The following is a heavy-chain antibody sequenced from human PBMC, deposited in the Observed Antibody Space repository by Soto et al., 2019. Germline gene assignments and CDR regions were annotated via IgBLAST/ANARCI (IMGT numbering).Heavy chain of an antibody. D-gene: IGHD6-13*01. CDR3: ARPRDISSWYAGMDV. J-gene: IGHJ6*02. CDR2: IYPGDSDT. Sequence: GESLKISCKGSGYGFTSYWIGWVRQMPGKGLEWMGIIYPGDSDTRYSPSFQGQVTISADKSISTAYLQWSSLKASDTAMYYCARPRDISSWYAGMDVWGQGTTVHRLL. V-gene: IGHV5-51*01. CDR1: GYGFTSYW.